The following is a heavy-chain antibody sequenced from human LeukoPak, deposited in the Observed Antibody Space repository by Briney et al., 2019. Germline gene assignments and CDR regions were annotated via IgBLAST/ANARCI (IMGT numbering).Heavy chain of an antibody. D-gene: IGHD3-16*01. J-gene: IGHJ4*02. CDR1: GFTFSSHW. V-gene: IGHV3-74*01. CDR2: INSDGRST. CDR3: TRDIGGRSAY. Sequence: GGSLRLSCAASGFTFSSHWMHWVRQAPGKGLVWVSRINSDGRSTSYADSVKGRFTISRDNARNTLYLQMNSLSADDTAVYYCTRDIGGRSAYWGQGALVTVSS.